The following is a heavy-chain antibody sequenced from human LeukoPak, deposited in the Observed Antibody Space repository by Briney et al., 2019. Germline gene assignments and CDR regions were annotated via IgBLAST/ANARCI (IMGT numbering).Heavy chain of an antibody. CDR1: GYTFTDSY. J-gene: IGHJ4*02. CDR2: IAPKSGGA. V-gene: IGHV1-2*02. D-gene: IGHD3-10*01. Sequence: ASVKVSCEASGYTFTDSYIHWVRQAPGQGLEWMAWIAPKSGGAIFAQKFQGRVTVTRDTSITTAYMELTGLRSDDTAVYYCTRSRAFDYWGQGTLVTVSS. CDR3: TRSRAFDY.